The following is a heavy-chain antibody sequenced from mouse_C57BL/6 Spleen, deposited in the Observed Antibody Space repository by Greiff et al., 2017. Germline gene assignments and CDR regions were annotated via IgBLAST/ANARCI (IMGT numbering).Heavy chain of an antibody. V-gene: IGHV1-15*01. J-gene: IGHJ2*01. CDR1: GYTFTDYE. CDR3: TLYGNLNFDY. CDR2: IDPETGGT. D-gene: IGHD2-1*01. Sequence: QVQLQQSGAELVRPGASVTLSCKASGYTFTDYEMHWVKQTPVHGLEWIGAIDPETGGTAYNQKFKGKAILTADKSSSTAYMELRSLTSEDSAVYYCTLYGNLNFDYWGQGTTLTVSS.